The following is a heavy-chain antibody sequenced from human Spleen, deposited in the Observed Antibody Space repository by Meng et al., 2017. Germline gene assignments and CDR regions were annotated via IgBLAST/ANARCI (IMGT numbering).Heavy chain of an antibody. J-gene: IGHJ6*02. D-gene: IGHD1-1*01. Sequence: GGSLRLSCGASGFTFSSYSMNWVRQAPGKGLEWVSSISSSSSYIYYADSVKGRFTISRDNAKNSLSLEMNGLRDEDTAVYYCARDGAQNWNYHYGMDVWGHGTAVTVSS. V-gene: IGHV3-21*01. CDR3: ARDGAQNWNYHYGMDV. CDR2: ISSSSSYI. CDR1: GFTFSSYS.